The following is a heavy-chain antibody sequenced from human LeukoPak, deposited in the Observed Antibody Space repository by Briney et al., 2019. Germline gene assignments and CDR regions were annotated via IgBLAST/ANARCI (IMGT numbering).Heavy chain of an antibody. J-gene: IGHJ4*02. CDR1: GFTFSSSY. Sequence: GGSLRLSCAASGFTFSSSYMHWVRQAPGKGLVWVSRINADASLIIYADSVKGRFTISRDNSKNTLYLQMNSLRAEDTAVYYCAKEGPIAAPGFDYWGQGTLVTVSS. CDR3: AKEGPIAAPGFDY. CDR2: INADASLI. V-gene: IGHV3-74*01. D-gene: IGHD6-13*01.